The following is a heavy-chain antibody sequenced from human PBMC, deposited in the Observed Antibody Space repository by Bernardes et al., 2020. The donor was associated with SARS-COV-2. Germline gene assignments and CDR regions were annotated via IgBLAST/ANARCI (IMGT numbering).Heavy chain of an antibody. CDR1: GFTFSTYW. CDR2: INPDGSTT. D-gene: IGHD2-2*01. V-gene: IGHV3-74*01. CDR3: ARSAFISGTGYHIDY. Sequence: GGSLRLSCEASGFTFSTYWMHWVRQVPGEGLGWVSRINPDGSTTNYADSVRGRFTISRDNAKNTLFLQMNGLRAEDTSLYYCARSAFISGTGYHIDYWPQGTLVTVSS. J-gene: IGHJ4*02.